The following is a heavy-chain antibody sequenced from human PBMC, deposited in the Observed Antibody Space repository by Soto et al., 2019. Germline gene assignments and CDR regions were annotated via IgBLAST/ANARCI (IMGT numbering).Heavy chain of an antibody. Sequence: ASVKVSCKASGYTFTGYYMHWVRQAPGQGLEWMGWINPNSGGTNYAQKFQGWVTMTRDTSISTAYMELSRLRSDDTAVYYCARGPPPNYGGNSNWFDPWGQGTLVTVSS. CDR3: ARGPPPNYGGNSNWFDP. V-gene: IGHV1-2*04. CDR1: GYTFTGYY. J-gene: IGHJ5*02. D-gene: IGHD4-17*01. CDR2: INPNSGGT.